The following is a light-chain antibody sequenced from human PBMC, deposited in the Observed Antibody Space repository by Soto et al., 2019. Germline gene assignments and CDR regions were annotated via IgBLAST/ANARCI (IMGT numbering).Light chain of an antibody. Sequence: QSALTQPASVSGSPGQSITISCTGTSGDVGGYNYVSWYQQHPGKAPKLIIYDVSSRPSGVSNRFSGSKSGNTASLTISGLQAEDESDYYCSSYTSTATLVLGGGTKVTVL. CDR3: SSYTSTATLV. CDR1: SGDVGGYNY. V-gene: IGLV2-14*01. J-gene: IGLJ2*01. CDR2: DVS.